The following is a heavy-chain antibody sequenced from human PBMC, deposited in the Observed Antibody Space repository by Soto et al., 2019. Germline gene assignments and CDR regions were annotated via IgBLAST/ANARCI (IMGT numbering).Heavy chain of an antibody. J-gene: IGHJ5*02. V-gene: IGHV6-1*01. D-gene: IGHD3-10*01. CDR2: TYYRSKWYN. CDR3: ARSALWFGESLGRFDP. Sequence: PSQTLSLTCAISGDSVSSNSAAWNWIRQSPSRGLEWLGRTYYRSKWYNDYAVSVKSRITINPDTSKNQFSLQLNSVTPEDTAVYYCARSALWFGESLGRFDPWGQGTLVTVSS. CDR1: GDSVSSNSAA.